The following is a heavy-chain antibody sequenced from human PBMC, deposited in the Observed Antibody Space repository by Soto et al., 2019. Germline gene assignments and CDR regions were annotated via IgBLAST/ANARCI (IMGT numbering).Heavy chain of an antibody. CDR1: GGTFSSYT. CDR3: ARDDGYSSGWYHGDNANLFDY. V-gene: IGHV1-69*08. D-gene: IGHD6-19*01. Sequence: QVQLVQSGAEVKKPGSSVKVSCKASGGTFSSYTISWVRQAPGQGLEWMGRIIPILGIANYAQKFQGRVTITADKSTSTAYMELSSLRSEDTAVYYCARDDGYSSGWYHGDNANLFDYWGQGTLVTVSS. J-gene: IGHJ4*02. CDR2: IIPILGIA.